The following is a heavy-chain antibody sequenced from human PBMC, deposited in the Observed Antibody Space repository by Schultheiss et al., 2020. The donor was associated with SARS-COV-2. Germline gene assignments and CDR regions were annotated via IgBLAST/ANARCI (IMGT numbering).Heavy chain of an antibody. Sequence: GGSLRLSCSASGFTFSSYAMHWVRQAPGKGLEYVSAISSNGGSTYYADSVKGRFTISRDNAKNSLYLQMNSLRAEDTAVYYCVKSRSGVGYDYWGQGTLVTVSS. CDR2: ISSNGGST. J-gene: IGHJ4*02. V-gene: IGHV3-64D*06. CDR3: VKSRSGVGYDY. D-gene: IGHD1-26*01. CDR1: GFTFSSYA.